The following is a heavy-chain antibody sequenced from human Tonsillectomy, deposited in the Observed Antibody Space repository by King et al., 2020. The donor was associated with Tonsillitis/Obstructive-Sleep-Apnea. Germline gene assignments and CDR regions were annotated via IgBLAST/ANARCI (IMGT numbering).Heavy chain of an antibody. CDR3: ARQDDYYDSSVLGGYFDY. D-gene: IGHD3-22*01. V-gene: IGHV4-39*01. J-gene: IGHJ4*02. CDR2: IYYIGTA. CDR1: GYSISTSSYY. Sequence: QLQESGPGLVKPSETLSLTCIVSGYSISTSSYYWGWIRQPPGKGLEWLGSIYYIGTAYYNPSLKSRVTMSMDMSKNQFSLKLNSVSASDTAVYYCARQDDYYDSSVLGGYFDYWGQGTLVTVSS.